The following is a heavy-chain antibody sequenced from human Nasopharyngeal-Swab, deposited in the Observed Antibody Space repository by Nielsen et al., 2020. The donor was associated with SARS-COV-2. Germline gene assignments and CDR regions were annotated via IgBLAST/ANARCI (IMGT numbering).Heavy chain of an antibody. J-gene: IGHJ4*02. Sequence: GESLKISCVASGFTFSSYWMRWVRQPPGKGLEWVARINSDGRTKDHADSLQGRFTIARDNAKNEVYLQLNGLRDEDTAVYYCGRAGSYRIDYWGQGTLVTVSS. V-gene: IGHV3-74*01. D-gene: IGHD1-14*01. CDR2: INSDGRTK. CDR1: GFTFSSYW. CDR3: GRAGSYRIDY.